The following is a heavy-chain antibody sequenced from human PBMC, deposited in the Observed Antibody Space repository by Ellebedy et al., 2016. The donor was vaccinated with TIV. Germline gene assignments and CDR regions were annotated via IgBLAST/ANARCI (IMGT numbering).Heavy chain of an antibody. Sequence: GESLKISCGASGFSFRSYWMTWVRQAPGKGLEWVANIKQDGSEKSYVDPVKGRFTISRDNAKNSLYLHLNSLRAEDTAMYYCATDGSYGDYLSPTHAFVIWGQGTMVTVSS. J-gene: IGHJ3*02. CDR3: ATDGSYGDYLSPTHAFVI. CDR1: GFSFRSYW. CDR2: IKQDGSEK. V-gene: IGHV3-7*01. D-gene: IGHD4-17*01.